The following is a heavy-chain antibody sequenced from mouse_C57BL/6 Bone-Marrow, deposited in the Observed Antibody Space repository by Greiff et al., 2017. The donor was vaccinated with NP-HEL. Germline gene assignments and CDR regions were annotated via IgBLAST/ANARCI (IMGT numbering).Heavy chain of an antibody. CDR2: SRNKANDYTT. Sequence: EVQRVDSGGGLVQSGRSLRLSCATSGFTFSDFYMEWVRQAPGKGLEWFAASRNKANDYTTEYSASVKGRFIVSRDTSQSILYLQMNALRAEDTAIYYCARDRTGTDYYAMDYWGQGTSVTVSS. CDR1: GFTFSDFY. J-gene: IGHJ4*01. D-gene: IGHD4-1*01. CDR3: ARDRTGTDYYAMDY. V-gene: IGHV7-1*01.